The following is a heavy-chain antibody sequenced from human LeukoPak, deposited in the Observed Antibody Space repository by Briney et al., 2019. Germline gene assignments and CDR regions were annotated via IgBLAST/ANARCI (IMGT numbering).Heavy chain of an antibody. J-gene: IGHJ4*02. D-gene: IGHD3-10*01. CDR2: IKTDGSET. V-gene: IGHV3-7*05. CDR1: GFTFSSHW. CDR3: ARWYYGSGSWVLDY. Sequence: GGSLRLSCAASGFTFSSHWMTWVRQAPGEGLEWVANIKTDGSETHYVDSVKGRFPVSRDNAKNSLYLQMNSLRAEDTAVYYCARWYYGSGSWVLDYWGQGTLVTVSS.